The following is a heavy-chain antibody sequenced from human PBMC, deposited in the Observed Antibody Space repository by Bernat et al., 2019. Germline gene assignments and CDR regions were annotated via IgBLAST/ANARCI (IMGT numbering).Heavy chain of an antibody. V-gene: IGHV3-30*18. J-gene: IGHJ3*02. CDR3: AKIQFNYGDFRDAFDI. D-gene: IGHD4-17*01. CDR2: ISYDGSNT. CDR1: GFTFSSYG. Sequence: QVQLVESGGDVVQPGRSLRLSCAASGFTFSSYGMHWVRQAPGKGLEWVALISYDGSNTYYADSVKGRFTISRDNSKNTLYLQVNSLRAEDTAVYYCAKIQFNYGDFRDAFDIWGQGTVVTVSS.